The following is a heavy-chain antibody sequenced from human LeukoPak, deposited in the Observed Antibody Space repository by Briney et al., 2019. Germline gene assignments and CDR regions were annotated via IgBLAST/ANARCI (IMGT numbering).Heavy chain of an antibody. J-gene: IGHJ6*03. CDR3: AKGSTAFGSSRYGKAYYYMDV. D-gene: IGHD2-15*01. V-gene: IGHV3-23*01. CDR2: ISGSGAGT. Sequence: GGSLRLSCAASGFTFSAYAMSWVRLAPGKGLEWVSGISGSGAGTYYADSVKGRFTISRDNSKNTLDLQMNSLRAGDTAVYYCAKGSTAFGSSRYGKAYYYMDVWGKGTTVTVSS. CDR1: GFTFSAYA.